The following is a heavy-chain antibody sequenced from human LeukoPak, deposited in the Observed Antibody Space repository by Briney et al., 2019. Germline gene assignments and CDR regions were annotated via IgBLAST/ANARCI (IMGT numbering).Heavy chain of an antibody. CDR1: GGTLSSYT. D-gene: IGHD2-15*01. V-gene: IGHV1-69*02. CDR2: IIPILGIA. CDR3: VHASGGPSAVDY. Sequence: SAKDSCKDSGGTLSSYTISWVRQAPGQGLEWMGRIIPILGIANYAQKFQGRVTITADKSTSTAYMELRSLRSEDTAVYYCVHASGGPSAVDYWGQGTLVTVSS. J-gene: IGHJ4*02.